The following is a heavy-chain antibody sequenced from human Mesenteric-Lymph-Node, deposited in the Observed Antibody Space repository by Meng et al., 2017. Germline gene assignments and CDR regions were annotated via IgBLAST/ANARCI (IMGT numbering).Heavy chain of an antibody. CDR3: ASVARPWQYLVS. CDR1: GFTFSDYY. V-gene: IGHV3-11*01. D-gene: IGHD6-13*01. CDR2: ISSSAKTR. Sequence: QVQLGESGGAGVKPGESLRRSCAASGFTFSDYYMSWVRQAPGKGLEWISYISSSAKTRYYADSVNGRFTISRDNAKNSLYLQMNSLRAEDTAVYYCASVARPWQYLVSWGQGTLVTVSS. J-gene: IGHJ5*02.